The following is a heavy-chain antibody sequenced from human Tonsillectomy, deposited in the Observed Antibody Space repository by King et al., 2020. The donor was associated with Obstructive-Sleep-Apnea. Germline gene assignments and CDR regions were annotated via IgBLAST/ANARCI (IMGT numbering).Heavy chain of an antibody. CDR1: GYTFTSYG. J-gene: IGHJ3*02. Sequence: QLVQSGAEVKKPGASVKVSCKASGYTFTSYGISWVRQAPGQGLEWMGWISAYIGNTNYAQKLQGRVTMTTDPSTSPAYMELRSLRSDDTAVYYCARVGGQWLVPYHAFDIWGQGTMVTVSS. CDR2: ISAYIGNT. D-gene: IGHD6-19*01. CDR3: ARVGGQWLVPYHAFDI. V-gene: IGHV1-18*04.